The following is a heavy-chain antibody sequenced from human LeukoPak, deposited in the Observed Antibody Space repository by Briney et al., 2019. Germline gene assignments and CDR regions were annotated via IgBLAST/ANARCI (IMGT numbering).Heavy chain of an antibody. CDR3: ARRTSSNYVDY. CDR1: GGSISSSSYC. J-gene: IGHJ4*02. Sequence: SETLSLTCTVSGGSISSSSYCWGWIRQSPGKGLEWIGYIYHTGSANYSPSLKSRVSISIDTSKSQFSLRLISVTAADTAVYYCARRTSSNYVDYWGQGTLVIVSS. CDR2: IYHTGSA. D-gene: IGHD4-11*01. V-gene: IGHV4-61*05.